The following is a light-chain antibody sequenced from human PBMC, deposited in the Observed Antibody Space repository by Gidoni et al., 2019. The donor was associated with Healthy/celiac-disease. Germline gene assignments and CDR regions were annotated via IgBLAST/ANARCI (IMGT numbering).Light chain of an antibody. V-gene: IGKV1-39*01. CDR2: AAS. J-gene: IGKJ5*01. Sequence: DIQMTQSPSSLSASVGDRVTITCQASQSISSYLNWYQQKPGKAPKLLIYAASSLQSGVPSRFSGSGSGTDFTLTISSLQPEDFATYYCQQSYSTLSITFXQXTRLXIK. CDR3: QQSYSTLSIT. CDR1: QSISSY.